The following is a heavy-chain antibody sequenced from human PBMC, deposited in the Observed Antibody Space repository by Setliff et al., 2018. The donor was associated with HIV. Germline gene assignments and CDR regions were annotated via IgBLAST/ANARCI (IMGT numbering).Heavy chain of an antibody. D-gene: IGHD6-13*01. CDR3: ARGERYRSSWYEGDNGFDP. V-gene: IGHV4-31*03. J-gene: IGHJ5*02. CDR2: IYYSGST. Sequence: SETLSLTCNVSGGSISSGGYYWSWIRQHPGKGLEWIGYIYYSGSTNYNPSLKRRVTISADTSKNQFSLKLTSVTAADTAVYYCARGERYRSSWYEGDNGFDPWGQGTLVTVSS. CDR1: GGSISSGGYY.